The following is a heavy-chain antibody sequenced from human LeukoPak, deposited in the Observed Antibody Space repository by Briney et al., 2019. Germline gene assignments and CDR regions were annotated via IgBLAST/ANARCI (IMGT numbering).Heavy chain of an antibody. CDR2: IYPGDSDT. J-gene: IGHJ4*02. V-gene: IGHV5-51*01. CDR1: GYSFTSYW. CDR3: ATRGYSYGHPFDY. D-gene: IGHD5-18*01. Sequence: GESLKISCKGSGYSFTSYWIGWVRQMPGKGLEWMGIIYPGDSDTRYSPSFQGQVTISADKSISTAYLQWSSLRASDTAMYYCATRGYSYGHPFDYWGQGTLVTVSS.